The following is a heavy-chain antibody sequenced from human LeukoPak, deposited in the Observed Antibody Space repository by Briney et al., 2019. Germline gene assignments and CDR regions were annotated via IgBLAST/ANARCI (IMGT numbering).Heavy chain of an antibody. CDR2: ISDDGSNK. J-gene: IGHJ4*02. D-gene: IGHD5/OR15-5a*01. V-gene: IGHV3-30*18. Sequence: SGGSLRLSCAGSGFTLSRYGMHWVRQAPGKGLEWVAVISDDGSNKYYADFVKGRFTVSRDNSKNTLYLQLNSLRAEDTAVYYCAKLPLLETVSTMYWGQGTLVTVSS. CDR3: AKLPLLETVSTMY. CDR1: GFTLSRYG.